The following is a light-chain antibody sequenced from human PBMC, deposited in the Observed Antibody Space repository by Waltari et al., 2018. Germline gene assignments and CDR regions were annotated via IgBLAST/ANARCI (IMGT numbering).Light chain of an antibody. V-gene: IGKV3-20*01. Sequence: EIVLTQSPGTLSLSPGESATLSCRTSQSVTRALAWYQQKPGQAPGLLIYGASNRATGIPDRISGSGSGTDFSLTISSLEPEDFAVYYCQHYLRLPVTFGQGTKVEVK. J-gene: IGKJ1*01. CDR2: GAS. CDR1: QSVTRA. CDR3: QHYLRLPVT.